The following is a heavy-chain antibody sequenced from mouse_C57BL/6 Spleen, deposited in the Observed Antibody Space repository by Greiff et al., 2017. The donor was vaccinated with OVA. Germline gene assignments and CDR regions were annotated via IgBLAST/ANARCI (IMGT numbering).Heavy chain of an antibody. V-gene: IGHV3-6*01. CDR3: ARDPADSSGLFAY. D-gene: IGHD3-2*02. J-gene: IGHJ3*01. CDR1: GYSITSGYY. CDR2: ISYDGSN. Sequence: EVKLVESGPGLVKPSQSLSLTCSVTGYSITSGYYWNWIRQFPGNKLEWMGYISYDGSNNYNPSLKNRISITRDTSKNQFFLKLNSVTTEDTATYYCARDPADSSGLFAYWGQGTLVTVSA.